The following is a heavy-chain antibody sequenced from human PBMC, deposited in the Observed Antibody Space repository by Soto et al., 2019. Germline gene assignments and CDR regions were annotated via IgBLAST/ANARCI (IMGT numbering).Heavy chain of an antibody. J-gene: IGHJ3*02. D-gene: IGHD3-10*01. Sequence: QVQLVESGGGVVQPGRSLRLSCAASGFTFSSYAMQWVRQAPRKGLEWVAVISYDGSNKYYADSVKGRFTISRDNSKNTLYLQMNSLRAEDTAVYYCAREYYYGSIAFDIWGQGTMVTVSS. CDR1: GFTFSSYA. CDR3: AREYYYGSIAFDI. CDR2: ISYDGSNK. V-gene: IGHV3-30-3*01.